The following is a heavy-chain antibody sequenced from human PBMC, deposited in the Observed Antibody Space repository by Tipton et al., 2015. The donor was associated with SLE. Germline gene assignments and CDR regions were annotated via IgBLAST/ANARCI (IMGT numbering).Heavy chain of an antibody. CDR3: ARSQWVRFPPNFFSSSMDV. Sequence: TLSLTCTVSGGSISSYYWSWIRQPPGKGLEWIGEINHSGSTNYNPSLKSRVIISIDTSKNQFSLELSSVTAADTAVYYCARSQWVRFPPNFFSSSMDVWGKGTTVTVSS. V-gene: IGHV4-34*01. D-gene: IGHD5-12*01. CDR2: INHSGST. CDR1: GGSISSYY. J-gene: IGHJ6*03.